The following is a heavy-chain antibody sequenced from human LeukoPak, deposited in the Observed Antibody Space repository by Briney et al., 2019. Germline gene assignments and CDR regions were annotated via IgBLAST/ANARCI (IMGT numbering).Heavy chain of an antibody. CDR2: IDPRDSYS. Sequence: HGESLKTSCKGFGYSFANYWITWVRQMPGKGLEWMGRIDPRDSYSNYSPSFQGHVTISIDKSINTVYLHWNTLKPSDTAMYYCARLGEEWLVHNWFDPWGQGTLVTVSS. D-gene: IGHD6-19*01. V-gene: IGHV5-10-1*01. J-gene: IGHJ5*02. CDR1: GYSFANYW. CDR3: ARLGEEWLVHNWFDP.